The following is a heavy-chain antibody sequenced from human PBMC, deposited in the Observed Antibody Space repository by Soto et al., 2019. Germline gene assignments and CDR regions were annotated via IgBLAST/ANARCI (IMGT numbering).Heavy chain of an antibody. CDR1: GFTFGSYW. CDR3: ARVAIGSYYFEY. D-gene: IGHD3-10*01. Sequence: GGSLRLSCAASGFTFGSYWMHWFGQAPGKGLVWVSRINPDGSTTSYADSVKGRFTISRDSAKDTLYLQMNSLRAEDTAVYYCARVAIGSYYFEYWGQGTLVTVSS. J-gene: IGHJ4*02. CDR2: INPDGSTT. V-gene: IGHV3-74*01.